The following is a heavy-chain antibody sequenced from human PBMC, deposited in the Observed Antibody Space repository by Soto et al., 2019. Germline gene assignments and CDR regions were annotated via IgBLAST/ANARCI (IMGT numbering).Heavy chain of an antibody. CDR1: GFTFSSSA. V-gene: IGHV3-23*01. CDR2: VSGSGGTT. Sequence: EVQLLDSGGGLVQPGGSLRLSCAASGFTFSSSAMSWVRKAPGKGLEWVSAVSGSGGTTYYADPVRGRFTISRDNSKNTLYLQMNSLRAEDTAIYFCARCTVDTIVTSGWCHYLDPWGQGTLVTVSS. J-gene: IGHJ5*02. CDR3: ARCTVDTIVTSGWCHYLDP. D-gene: IGHD6-19*01.